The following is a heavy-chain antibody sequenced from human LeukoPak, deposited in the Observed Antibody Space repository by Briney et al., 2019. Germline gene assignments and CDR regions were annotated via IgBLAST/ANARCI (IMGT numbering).Heavy chain of an antibody. CDR2: IKEDETEK. CDR1: GFTFSDFW. CDR3: VRESRPGGAMGLYHNLDY. J-gene: IGHJ4*02. D-gene: IGHD1-1*01. Sequence: PEGSLRLSCAGSGFTFSDFWMTWVRQTPGKGLEWVANIKEDETEKNLVDSVKGRFTISRDNTKNLLFLEMNNLRGDDTAIYYCVRESRPGGAMGLYHNLDYWGQGTLVAVSS. V-gene: IGHV3-7*01.